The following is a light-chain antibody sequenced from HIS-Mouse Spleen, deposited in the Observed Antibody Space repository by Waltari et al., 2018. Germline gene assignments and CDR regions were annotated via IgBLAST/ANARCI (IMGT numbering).Light chain of an antibody. Sequence: QSALTQPRSVSGSPGQSVTISCTGTSSDVGGYNYVPWYQQHPGKAPKLLFYDVSKRPSGVPDRFSGSKSGNTASLTISGLQAEDEADYYCCSYAGSYTFEVVFGGGTKLTVL. J-gene: IGLJ2*01. V-gene: IGLV2-11*01. CDR3: CSYAGSYTFEVV. CDR2: DVS. CDR1: SSDVGGYNY.